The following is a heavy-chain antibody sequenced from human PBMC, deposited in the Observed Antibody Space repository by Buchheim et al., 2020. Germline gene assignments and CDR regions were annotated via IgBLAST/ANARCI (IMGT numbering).Heavy chain of an antibody. CDR2: ISGGGTRT. Sequence: EVQLLESGGGLVQPGGSLRLSCVASGFTFGSYAISWVRQAPGKGLEWISAISGGGTRTYYADSVQGRFTISRDNSKNTLYLQMNSLRAEDMAVYYCAGSIAAAGTWWFDPWGQGT. CDR3: AGSIAAAGTWWFDP. J-gene: IGHJ5*02. V-gene: IGHV3-23*01. CDR1: GFTFGSYA. D-gene: IGHD6-25*01.